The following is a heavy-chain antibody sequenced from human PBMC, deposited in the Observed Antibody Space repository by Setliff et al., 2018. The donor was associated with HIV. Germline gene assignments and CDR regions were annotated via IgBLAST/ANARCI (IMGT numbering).Heavy chain of an antibody. CDR1: GDSINSGDSY. V-gene: IGHV4-31*03. Sequence: PSETLSLTCTVSGDSINSGDSYWTWIRHHPGKGLEWIGYIYYSGSNNYNPSLKSRVIISVDSSKNQFFLKLTSVTAADTAMYYCARVSQDLLGAFDIWGQGTMVTVSS. D-gene: IGHD7-27*01. CDR3: ARVSQDLLGAFDI. CDR2: IYYSGSN. J-gene: IGHJ3*02.